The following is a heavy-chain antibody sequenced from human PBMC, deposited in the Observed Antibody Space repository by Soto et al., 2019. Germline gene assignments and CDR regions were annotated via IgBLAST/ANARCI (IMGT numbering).Heavy chain of an antibody. D-gene: IGHD4-17*01. CDR3: ARDLGEYGDSYHYYGLDV. Sequence: EEQLVESGGGLVQPGGSLSLSCAASGFPLSANWMTWVRQAPRKGLEWVASIKEDGSEEYYVDSVNGRFTISRDNVKNSLYLQMNSLRVDDTAVYYCARDLGEYGDSYHYYGLDVWGQGTAVTVSS. J-gene: IGHJ6*02. V-gene: IGHV3-7*05. CDR1: GFPLSANW. CDR2: IKEDGSEE.